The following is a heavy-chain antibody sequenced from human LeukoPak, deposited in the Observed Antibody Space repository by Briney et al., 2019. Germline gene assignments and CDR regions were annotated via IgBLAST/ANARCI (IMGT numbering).Heavy chain of an antibody. J-gene: IGHJ4*02. CDR3: ARDTLGEGEDANYAVYYFDY. CDR1: RFTFGSSW. D-gene: IGHD4/OR15-4a*01. V-gene: IGHV3-7*01. CDR2: IKQDGNEK. Sequence: PGGSLRLSCAASRFTFGSSWMSWVRQAPGKGLEWVANIKQDGNEKYYADSVKGRFTISRDNGKNSLDLQMNSLRADNTAVYYCARDTLGEGEDANYAVYYFDYWGQGTVVTVSS.